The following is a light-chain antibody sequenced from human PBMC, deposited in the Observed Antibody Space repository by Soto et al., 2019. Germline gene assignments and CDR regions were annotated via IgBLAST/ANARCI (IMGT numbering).Light chain of an antibody. CDR1: QSVSSNF. CDR2: DAS. Sequence: EIVLTQSPGTLSLSPGERATLSCRASQSVSSNFLAWYQQKPGQPPRLLIYDASTRATGIPARFSGSGSGTDFTLTISRLEPEDFVVYYCQQYSSLPHTFGQGTKVDIK. J-gene: IGKJ2*01. CDR3: QQYSSLPHT. V-gene: IGKV3-20*01.